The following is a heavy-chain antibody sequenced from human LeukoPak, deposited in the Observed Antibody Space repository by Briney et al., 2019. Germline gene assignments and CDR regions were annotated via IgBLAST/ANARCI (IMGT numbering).Heavy chain of an antibody. J-gene: IGHJ4*02. V-gene: IGHV4-59*01. CDR3: ARSSYGYMFDS. CDR2: VYYTGST. D-gene: IGHD5-18*01. CDR1: GGSISSYY. Sequence: KSSETLSLTCTVSGGSISSYYWSWIRQPPGKGLEWIDYVYYTGSTYYNPSLKSRVTISLDTSRNQFSLKLSSVTAADMALFYCARSSYGYMFDSWGQGTLVTVSS.